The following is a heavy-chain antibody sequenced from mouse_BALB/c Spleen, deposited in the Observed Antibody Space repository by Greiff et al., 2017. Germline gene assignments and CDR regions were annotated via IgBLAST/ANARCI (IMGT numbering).Heavy chain of an antibody. CDR2: INPYNDGT. CDR1: GYTFTSYV. D-gene: IGHD2-4*01. Sequence: EVQLVESGPELVKPGASVKMSCKASGYTFTSYVMHWVKQKPGQGLEWIGYINPYNDGTKYNEKFKGKATLTSDKSSSTAYMELSSLTSEDSAVYYCARSGGYYDYDWYFDVWGAGTTVTVSS. V-gene: IGHV1-14*01. CDR3: ARSGGYYDYDWYFDV. J-gene: IGHJ1*01.